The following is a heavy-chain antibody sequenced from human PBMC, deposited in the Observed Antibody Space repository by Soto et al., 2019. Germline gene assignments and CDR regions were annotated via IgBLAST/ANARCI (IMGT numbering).Heavy chain of an antibody. J-gene: IGHJ6*02. Sequence: QVQLVQSGAEVKKPGSSVKVSCKASGGTFSGYAISWVRQAPGQGLEWMGGIIPIFGTANYAQKFQGRVTITADESTSTAYMELSSLRSEDTAVYYCARTAPYCSSTSCYARTYYYYGMDVWGQGTTVTVSS. D-gene: IGHD2-2*01. V-gene: IGHV1-69*01. CDR3: ARTAPYCSSTSCYARTYYYYGMDV. CDR1: GGTFSGYA. CDR2: IIPIFGTA.